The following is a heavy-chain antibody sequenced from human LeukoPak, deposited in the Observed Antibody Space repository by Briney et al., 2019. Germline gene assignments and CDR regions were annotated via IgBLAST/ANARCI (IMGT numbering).Heavy chain of an antibody. D-gene: IGHD3-22*01. CDR1: GFTFSSYA. J-gene: IGHJ1*01. CDR3: ARGNLYYYDSSGYPGYFQH. CDR2: ISYDGSNK. V-gene: IGHV3-30*04. Sequence: GGSLRLSCAASGFTFSSYAMHWVRQAPGKGLEWVAVISYDGSNKYYADSVKGQFTISRDNSKNTLYLQMNSLRAEDTAVYYCARGNLYYYDSSGYPGYFQHWGQGTLVTVSS.